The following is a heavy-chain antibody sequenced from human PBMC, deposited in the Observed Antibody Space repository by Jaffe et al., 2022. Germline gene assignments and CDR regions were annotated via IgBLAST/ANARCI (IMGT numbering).Heavy chain of an antibody. J-gene: IGHJ3*02. CDR3: ASSYYYGSGSYYVGDAFDI. Sequence: QLQLQESGPGLVKPSETLSLTCTVSGGSISSSSYYWGWIRQPPGKGLEWIGSIYYSGSTYYNPSLKSRVTISVDTSKNQFSLKLSSVTAADTAVYYCASSYYYGSGSYYVGDAFDIWGQGTMVTVSS. D-gene: IGHD3-10*01. CDR1: GGSISSSSYY. CDR2: IYYSGST. V-gene: IGHV4-39*01.